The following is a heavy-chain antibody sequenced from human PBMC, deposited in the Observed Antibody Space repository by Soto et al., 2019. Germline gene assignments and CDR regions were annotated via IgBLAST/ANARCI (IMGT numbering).Heavy chain of an antibody. V-gene: IGHV3-66*02. CDR3: AKDWNDSSGYLLDY. Sequence: GGSLRLSCAAAGFSVSTSHISWVRQAPGKGLEWVSVIYSGGATHYAVSVKGRFIISRDKSKNTVDLQMNSLRAEDTAVYYCAKDWNDSSGYLLDYWGQGTLVTVSS. D-gene: IGHD3-22*01. CDR1: GFSVSTSH. J-gene: IGHJ4*02. CDR2: IYSGGAT.